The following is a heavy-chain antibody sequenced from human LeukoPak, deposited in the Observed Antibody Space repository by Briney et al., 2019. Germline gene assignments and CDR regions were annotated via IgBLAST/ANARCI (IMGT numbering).Heavy chain of an antibody. V-gene: IGHV3-30-3*01. CDR1: GFTFSSYA. Sequence: GGSLRLSCAASGFTFSSYAMHWVRQAPGKGLEWVAVISYDGSNKYYADSVKGRFTISKDNSKNTLYLQMNSLRAEDTAVYYCARKRGGRNWNYVWFDPWGQGTLVTVSS. CDR3: ARKRGGRNWNYVWFDP. D-gene: IGHD1-7*01. CDR2: ISYDGSNK. J-gene: IGHJ5*02.